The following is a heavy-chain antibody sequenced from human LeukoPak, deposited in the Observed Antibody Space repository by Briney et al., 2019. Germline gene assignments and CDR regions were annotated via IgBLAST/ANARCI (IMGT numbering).Heavy chain of an antibody. Sequence: SETLSLTCAVYGGSFSGYYWSWIRQPPGKGLEWIGEINHSGSTNYNPSLKSRVTISVDTSKNQFSLKLSSVTAADTAVYYCARGGRVLGVATINGWFDPWGQGTLVTVSS. J-gene: IGHJ5*02. CDR1: GGSFSGYY. D-gene: IGHD5-12*01. CDR2: INHSGST. CDR3: ARGGRVLGVATINGWFDP. V-gene: IGHV4-34*01.